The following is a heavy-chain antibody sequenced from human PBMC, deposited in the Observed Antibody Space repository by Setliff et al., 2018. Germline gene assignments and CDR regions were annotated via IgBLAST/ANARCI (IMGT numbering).Heavy chain of an antibody. V-gene: IGHV3-21*01. D-gene: IGHD5-12*01. CDR1: GFTFGRYS. Sequence: NPGGSLRLSCAASGFTFGRYSMHWVRQTPGKGLEWVSSVSSGGTYEDYADSLKGRFTISRDSAENAVYLQMNNLSAEDTAVYYCAGSRAWIPIFDSWGQGILVTVSS. CDR3: AGSRAWIPIFDS. J-gene: IGHJ4*02. CDR2: VSSGGTYE.